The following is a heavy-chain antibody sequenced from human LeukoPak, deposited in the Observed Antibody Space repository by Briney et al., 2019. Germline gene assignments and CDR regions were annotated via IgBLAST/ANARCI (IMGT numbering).Heavy chain of an antibody. CDR1: GNSFTSNW. CDR3: ARLKDGYNLYYFDY. Sequence: HGESPKIPCKGSGNSFTSNWIGWVRQMPGKGLEWMGIIYPGDPDTRYSPSFQGQVTISADKSISTAYLQWSSLKASDTAMYYCARLKDGYNLYYFDYWGQGTLVTVSS. V-gene: IGHV5-51*01. CDR2: IYPGDPDT. J-gene: IGHJ4*02. D-gene: IGHD5-24*01.